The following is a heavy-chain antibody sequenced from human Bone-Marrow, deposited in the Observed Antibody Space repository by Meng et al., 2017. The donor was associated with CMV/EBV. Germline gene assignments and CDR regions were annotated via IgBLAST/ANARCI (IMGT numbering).Heavy chain of an antibody. J-gene: IGHJ4*01. CDR3: ARDLIRGVVGARPRGPGDL. CDR2: ITSTSSNT. Sequence: LSLTCVASGFTFSGYSMNWVRQTPGKGLEWVSSITSTSSNTYYSDSVKGRFTISRDNTKNSLYLQMNSLRDEDTAVYYCARDLIRGVVGARPRGPGDLWGHGTLVTVSS. D-gene: IGHD1-26*01. CDR1: GFTFSGYS. V-gene: IGHV3-21*01.